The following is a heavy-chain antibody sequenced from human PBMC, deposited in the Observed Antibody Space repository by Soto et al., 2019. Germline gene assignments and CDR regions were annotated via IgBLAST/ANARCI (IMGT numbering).Heavy chain of an antibody. V-gene: IGHV4-34*01. Sequence: QVQLQQWGAGLLKPSETLSLTCAVYGGSFSGYYWTWIRQPPGTGLEWIGEINHSGSTNYNPSLTSRVTISVDTSKNQFSLKLTPVTAADTAVYYCARDKITGLFDYWGQGTLVTVSS. CDR2: INHSGST. J-gene: IGHJ4*02. D-gene: IGHD2-8*02. CDR1: GGSFSGYY. CDR3: ARDKITGLFDY.